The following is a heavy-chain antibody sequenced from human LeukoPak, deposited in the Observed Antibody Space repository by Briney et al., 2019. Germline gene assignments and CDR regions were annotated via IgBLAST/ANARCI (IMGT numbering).Heavy chain of an antibody. V-gene: IGHV4-4*02. CDR2: INHSGST. Sequence: SETLSLTCGVFGGSISSENWWNWVRQTPGKGLEWIGEINHSGSTNYNPSLKSRVTISVDTSKNQFSLKLSSVTAADTAIYYCANNNAFDIWGQGTMVTVSS. D-gene: IGHD2/OR15-2a*01. J-gene: IGHJ3*02. CDR3: ANNNAFDI. CDR1: GGSISSENW.